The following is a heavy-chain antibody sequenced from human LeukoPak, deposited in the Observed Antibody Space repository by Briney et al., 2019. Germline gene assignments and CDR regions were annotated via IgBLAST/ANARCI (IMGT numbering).Heavy chain of an antibody. CDR2: ISGSGDST. V-gene: IGHV3-23*01. J-gene: IGHJ4*02. CDR1: GFTFSSYA. Sequence: GGSLRLSCAASGFTFSSYAMSRVRQAPGEGLEWVSAISGSGDSTYYADSVKGRFTISRGNSKNTLYLQMNSLRAEDTAVYYCAKEHSSGYYGTYFDYWGQGTLVTVSS. D-gene: IGHD3-22*01. CDR3: AKEHSSGYYGTYFDY.